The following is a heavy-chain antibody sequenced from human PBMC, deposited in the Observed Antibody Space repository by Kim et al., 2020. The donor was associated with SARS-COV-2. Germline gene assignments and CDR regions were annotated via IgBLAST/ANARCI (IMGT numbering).Heavy chain of an antibody. Sequence: SETLSLTCTVSGGSISSGGYYWSWIRQHPGKGLEWIGYIYYSGSTYYNPSLKSRVTISVDTSKNQFSLKLSSVTAADTAVYYCARDGGDDSSGGYGGIWGQGTLVTVSS. V-gene: IGHV4-31*03. D-gene: IGHD3-22*01. CDR3: ARDGGDDSSGGYGGI. CDR1: GGSISSGGYY. J-gene: IGHJ4*02. CDR2: IYYSGST.